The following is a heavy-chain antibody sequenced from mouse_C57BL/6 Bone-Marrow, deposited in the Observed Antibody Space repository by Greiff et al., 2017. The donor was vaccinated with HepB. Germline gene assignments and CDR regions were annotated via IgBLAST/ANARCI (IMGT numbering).Heavy chain of an antibody. J-gene: IGHJ1*03. V-gene: IGHV5-15*01. CDR3: ARQRPWYFDD. CDR1: GFTFSDYG. Sequence: EVKLVESGGGLVQPGGSLKLSCAASGFTFSDYGMAWVRQAPRKGLEWVAFISTLAYSIYYADTVTGRVTISRENAKNTLYLEMSSLRSEDTAMYYCARQRPWYFDDWGTGTTVTVSS. CDR2: ISTLAYSI.